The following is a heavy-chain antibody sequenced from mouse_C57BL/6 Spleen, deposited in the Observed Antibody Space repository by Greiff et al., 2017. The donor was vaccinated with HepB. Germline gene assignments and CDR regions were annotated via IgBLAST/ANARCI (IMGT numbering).Heavy chain of an antibody. D-gene: IGHD2-4*01. Sequence: VQLQQSGPELVKPGASVKISCKASGYAFSSSWMNWVKQRPGTGLEWIGRIYPGDGDTNYNGKFKGKATLTADKSSSTAYMQLSSLTSEDSAVYFCARRKGYYDASNAMDYWGQGTSVTVST. CDR1: GYAFSSSW. J-gene: IGHJ4*01. V-gene: IGHV1-82*01. CDR2: IYPGDGDT. CDR3: ARRKGYYDASNAMDY.